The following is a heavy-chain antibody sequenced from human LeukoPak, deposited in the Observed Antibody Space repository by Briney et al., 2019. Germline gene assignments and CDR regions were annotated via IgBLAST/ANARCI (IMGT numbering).Heavy chain of an antibody. J-gene: IGHJ4*02. Sequence: PSETLSLTCTVSGGSISSSSYYWGWIRQPPGKGLEWIGSIYYSGSTYYNPSLKSRVTISVDTSKNQFSLKLSSVTAADTAVYYCARFSFTLMSMVRGMYYFDYWGQGTLVTVSS. CDR2: IYYSGST. CDR1: GGSISSSSYY. CDR3: ARFSFTLMSMVRGMYYFDY. V-gene: IGHV4-39*07. D-gene: IGHD3-10*01.